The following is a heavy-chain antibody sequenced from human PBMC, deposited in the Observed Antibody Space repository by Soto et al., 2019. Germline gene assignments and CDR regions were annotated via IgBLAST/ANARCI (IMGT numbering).Heavy chain of an antibody. D-gene: IGHD1-1*01. CDR1: GFTFSSYA. CDR3: ARGGVTGIVGIFGSPLDI. CDR2: ISYDGSNK. Sequence: PGGSLRLSCAASGFTFSSYAMHWVRQAPCKGLEWVAVISYDGSNKYYADSVKGRFTISRDNSKNTLYLQMKSLRGDDTAVYYCARGGVTGIVGIFGSPLDIWAQGTVVTVSS. J-gene: IGHJ3*02. V-gene: IGHV3-30*14.